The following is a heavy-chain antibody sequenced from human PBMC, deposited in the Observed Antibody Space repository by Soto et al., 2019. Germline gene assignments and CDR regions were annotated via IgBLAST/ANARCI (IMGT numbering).Heavy chain of an antibody. CDR2: IHHSGST. Sequence: QVQLQESGPGLVKPSETLSLTCTVSGGSIGSYYWSWIRQPPGQGLEWIAYIHHSGSTNYSPSLKSRVTISGDTSKSQFSLRLTSVTAADTAVYYCARSYYDSSGYLDAFEIWGQGTMVTVSS. D-gene: IGHD3-22*01. J-gene: IGHJ3*02. V-gene: IGHV4-59*01. CDR3: ARSYYDSSGYLDAFEI. CDR1: GGSIGSYY.